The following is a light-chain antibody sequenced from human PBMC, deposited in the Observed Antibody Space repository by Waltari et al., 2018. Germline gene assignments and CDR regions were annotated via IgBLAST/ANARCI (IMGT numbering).Light chain of an antibody. CDR3: CSYAGSYTFVV. CDR1: SSDVGGYNY. V-gene: IGLV2-11*01. J-gene: IGLJ2*01. CDR2: DVS. Sequence: QSALTQPRSVSGSPGQSVPISCTVTSSDVGGYNYVAWYQQHPGKAPKLMIYDVSKRPSGVPDRFSGSKSGNTASLTISGLQAEDEADYYCCSYAGSYTFVVFGGGTKLTVL.